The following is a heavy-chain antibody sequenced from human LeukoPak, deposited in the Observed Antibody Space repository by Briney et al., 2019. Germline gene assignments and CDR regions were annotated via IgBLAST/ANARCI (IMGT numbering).Heavy chain of an antibody. V-gene: IGHV3-23*01. Sequence: MSWVRQAPGKGPEWVSAISSSGGTTKYADSVKGRFTISRDNSKNTLYLQMNSLRVEDTAVYYCARTERFDPWGQGTLVTVSS. CDR2: ISSSGGTT. J-gene: IGHJ5*02. D-gene: IGHD1-14*01. CDR3: ARTERFDP.